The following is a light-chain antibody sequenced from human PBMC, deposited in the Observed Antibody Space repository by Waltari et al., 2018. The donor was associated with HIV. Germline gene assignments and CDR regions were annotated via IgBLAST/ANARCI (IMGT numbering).Light chain of an antibody. Sequence: QSVLTQPPSVSGAPGQRVTISCTGSSSNIGAGYDVHWYQQLPGTAPKLLIYGNSNRPSGVPDRASGSKSGTSASLAITGLQAEDEADYYCQSYDSSLSGFKVFGGGTKLTVL. CDR1: SSNIGAGYD. CDR3: QSYDSSLSGFKV. V-gene: IGLV1-40*01. J-gene: IGLJ3*02. CDR2: GNS.